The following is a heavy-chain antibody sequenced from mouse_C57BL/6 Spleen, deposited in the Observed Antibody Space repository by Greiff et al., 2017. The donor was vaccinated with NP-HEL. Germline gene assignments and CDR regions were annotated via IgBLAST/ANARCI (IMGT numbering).Heavy chain of an antibody. V-gene: IGHV10-3*01. Sequence: DVHLVESGGGLVQPKGSLKLSCAASGFTFNTYAMHWVRQAPGKGLEWVARIRSKSSNYATYYADSVKDRFTISRDDSQSMLYLQMNNLKTEDTAMYYCVREGGYYYGSSYRYFDVWGTGTTVTVSS. CDR1: GFTFNTYA. CDR3: VREGGYYYGSSYRYFDV. CDR2: IRSKSSNYAT. J-gene: IGHJ1*03. D-gene: IGHD1-1*01.